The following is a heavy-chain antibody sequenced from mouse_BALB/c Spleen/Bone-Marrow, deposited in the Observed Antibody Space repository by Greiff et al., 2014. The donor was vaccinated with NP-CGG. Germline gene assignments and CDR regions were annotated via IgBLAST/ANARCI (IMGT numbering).Heavy chain of an antibody. CDR2: ISDGGSYT. V-gene: IGHV5-4*02. Sequence: EVKLVESGGGLVKPGGSLKLSCAASGFTFSDYYMYWVRQTPEKRLEWVATISDGGSYTYYPDSVKGRFTISRDNAKNNLYLQMSSLKSEDTAMYYCARVSYDHFDYWGQGTTLTVSS. J-gene: IGHJ2*01. CDR1: GFTFSDYY. CDR3: ARVSYDHFDY. D-gene: IGHD2-4*01.